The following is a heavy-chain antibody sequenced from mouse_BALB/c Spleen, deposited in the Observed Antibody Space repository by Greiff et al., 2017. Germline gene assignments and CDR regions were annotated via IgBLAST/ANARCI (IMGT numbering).Heavy chain of an antibody. D-gene: IGHD2-4*01. V-gene: IGHV1-54*01. Sequence: ESGAELVRPGTSVKVSCKASGYAFTNYLIEWVKQRPGQGLEWIGVINPGSGGTNYNEKFKGKATLTADKSSSTAYMQLSSLTSDDSAVYFCARSDYDYDRGAWFAYWGQGTLVTVSA. CDR2: INPGSGGT. J-gene: IGHJ3*01. CDR3: ARSDYDYDRGAWFAY. CDR1: GYAFTNYL.